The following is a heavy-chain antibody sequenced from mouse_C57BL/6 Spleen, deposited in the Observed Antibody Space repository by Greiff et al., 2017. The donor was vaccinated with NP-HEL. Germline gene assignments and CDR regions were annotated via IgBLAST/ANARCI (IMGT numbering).Heavy chain of an antibody. CDR3: AREDWVFDY. CDR1: GYTFTSYW. J-gene: IGHJ2*01. Sequence: QVHVKQPGAELVKPGASVKLSCKASGYTFTSYWMHWVKQRPGQGLEWIGMIHPNSGSTNYNEKFKSKATLTVDKSSSTAYMQLSSLTSEDSAVYYCAREDWVFDYWGQGTTLTVSS. D-gene: IGHD4-1*01. CDR2: IHPNSGST. V-gene: IGHV1-64*01.